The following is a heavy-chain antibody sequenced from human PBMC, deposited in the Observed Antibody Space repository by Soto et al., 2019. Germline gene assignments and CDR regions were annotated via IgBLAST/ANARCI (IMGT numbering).Heavy chain of an antibody. D-gene: IGHD3-3*01. CDR3: VRDFGWYFRSGYMDV. CDR1: GFSFISYS. CDR2: INEDSSYI. Sequence: EVHLVESGGGLVKPGGSLRLSCVASGFSFISYSMNWVRQAPGKGLEWVSSINEDSSYIYYAHSLRGRFTISRDNAKDSLYLQMNSLRAEDTAVYYCVRDFGWYFRSGYMDVWGDGATVTVSS. V-gene: IGHV3-21*01. J-gene: IGHJ6*03.